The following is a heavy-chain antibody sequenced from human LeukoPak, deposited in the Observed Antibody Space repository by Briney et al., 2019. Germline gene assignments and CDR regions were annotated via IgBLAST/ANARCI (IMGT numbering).Heavy chain of an antibody. CDR1: GYTFTSYY. J-gene: IGHJ5*02. Sequence: ASVKVSCKASGYTFTSYYMHWVRQAPGQGLEWMGIINPSGGSTSYAQKFQGRVTMTRDTSTSTVYMELSSLRSEDTAVYYCARSRVVRGVIGWFDPWGQGTLVPVSS. V-gene: IGHV1-46*01. D-gene: IGHD3-10*01. CDR2: INPSGGST. CDR3: ARSRVVRGVIGWFDP.